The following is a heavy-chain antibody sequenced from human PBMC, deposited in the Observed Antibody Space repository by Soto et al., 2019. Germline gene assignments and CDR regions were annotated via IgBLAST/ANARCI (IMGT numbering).Heavy chain of an antibody. J-gene: IGHJ5*02. CDR2: IYPGDSDT. CDR1: GYSFTSYW. V-gene: IGHV5-51*01. CDR3: ARRKAPYSSSRVPWFDP. D-gene: IGHD6-6*01. Sequence: PGESLKISCKGSGYSFTSYWIGWVRQMPGKGLEWMGIIYPGDSDTRYSPSFQGQVTISADKSISTAYLQWSSLKASDTAMYYCARRKAPYSSSRVPWFDPWGQGTPVTVSS.